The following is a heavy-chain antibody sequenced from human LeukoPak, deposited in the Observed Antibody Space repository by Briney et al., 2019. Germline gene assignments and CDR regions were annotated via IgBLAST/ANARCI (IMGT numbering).Heavy chain of an antibody. CDR3: AKDTSDVLTGYSLFDY. J-gene: IGHJ4*02. V-gene: IGHV3-23*01. CDR2: ISGSGGSK. CDR1: GFTFSNYA. D-gene: IGHD3-9*01. Sequence: GGSLRLSCAASGFTFSNYAMPWVRQAPGKGLEWVSAISGSGGSKYYADSVKGRFTISRDNSQNTLYLQVDSLRAEDTAVYYCAKDTSDVLTGYSLFDYWGQGTLVTVSS.